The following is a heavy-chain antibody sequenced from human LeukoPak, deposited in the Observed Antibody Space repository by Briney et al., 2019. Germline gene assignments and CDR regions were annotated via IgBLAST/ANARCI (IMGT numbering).Heavy chain of an antibody. CDR1: GGSINSY. D-gene: IGHD6-13*01. V-gene: IGHV4-4*07. CDR3: ARTAERQQMVQGTYFYYYFMDV. Sequence: SETLSLTCTVSGGSINSYWSWIRQPAGRGLVWIGRIYTTGSTKYNPSLKSRVIMSVDASKHQFSLNLTSVTAADTAVYFCARTAERQQMVQGTYFYYYFMDVWAKGTTVTISS. CDR2: IYTTGST. J-gene: IGHJ6*03.